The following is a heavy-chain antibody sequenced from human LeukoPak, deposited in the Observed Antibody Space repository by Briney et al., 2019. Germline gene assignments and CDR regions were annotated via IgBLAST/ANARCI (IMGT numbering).Heavy chain of an antibody. CDR3: ARDVGWFDL. Sequence: WASVKVSCKASGYTLIGHYLHWVRQAPGQGPEWMAWINPKNGDTKTAQMFQGRISMTRDTSISTAYMELTRLRSDDTADYYCARDVGWFDLWGQGTLVTVSS. CDR1: GYTLIGHY. J-gene: IGHJ5*02. D-gene: IGHD1-26*01. V-gene: IGHV1-2*02. CDR2: INPKNGDT.